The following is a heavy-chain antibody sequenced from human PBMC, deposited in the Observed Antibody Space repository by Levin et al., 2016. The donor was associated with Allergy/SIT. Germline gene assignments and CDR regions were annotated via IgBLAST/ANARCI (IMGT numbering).Heavy chain of an antibody. CDR1: GLIFSTYE. CDR2: ITSSSGDTR. V-gene: IGHV3-48*03. J-gene: IGHJ2*01. D-gene: IGHD4/OR15-4a*01. Sequence: LSLTCAASGLIFSTYEMNWVRQAPGKGLEWVSYITSSSGDTRYYADSVKGRFTISRDNAKNSLFLQMNGLRAEDTAVYYCARDADTSANYWYFDLWGRGTLVTVSS. CDR3: ARDADTSANYWYFDL.